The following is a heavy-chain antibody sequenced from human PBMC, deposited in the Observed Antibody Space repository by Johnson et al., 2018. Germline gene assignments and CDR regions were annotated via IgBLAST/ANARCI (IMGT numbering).Heavy chain of an antibody. J-gene: IGHJ6*02. CDR2: IDSDGSHM. Sequence: VQLQESGGGLVQPGGSLRLSCAASGFTFSRHWMHWVRQAPGKGLVWVSRIDSDGSHMIYADSVTGRFAIYRDNAKETLYLQMNSLRVEDTAVYYCARDRAVAGWDYYYYGLDVWGQGTTVTVSS. D-gene: IGHD6-19*01. V-gene: IGHV3-74*01. CDR3: ARDRAVAGWDYYYYGLDV. CDR1: GFTFSRHW.